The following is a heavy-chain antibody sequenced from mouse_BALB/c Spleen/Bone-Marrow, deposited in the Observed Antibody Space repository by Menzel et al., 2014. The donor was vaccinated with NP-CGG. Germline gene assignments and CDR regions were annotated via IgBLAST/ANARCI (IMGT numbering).Heavy chain of an antibody. J-gene: IGHJ4*01. CDR2: IDPANGNT. CDR1: GFNIKDTY. CDR3: ARSRDYGSSYYAMDY. D-gene: IGHD1-1*01. V-gene: IGHV14-3*02. Sequence: EVQLQQSGAELVKPWASVKLSCTASGFNIKDTYMHWVKQRPEQGLEWIGRIDPANGNTKYDPKFQGKATITADTSSNTAYLQLSSLTSEDTAVYYCARSRDYGSSYYAMDYWGQGTSVTVSS.